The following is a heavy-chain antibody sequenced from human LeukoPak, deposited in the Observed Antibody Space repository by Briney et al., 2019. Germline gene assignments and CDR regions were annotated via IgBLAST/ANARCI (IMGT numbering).Heavy chain of an antibody. J-gene: IGHJ4*02. CDR3: ARGLLGQWLAAPPDY. CDR1: GGSFSGYY. CDR2: INHSGST. Sequence: KTSETLSLTCAVYGGSFSGYYWSWIRQPPGKGLEWSGEINHSGSTNYNPSLKSRVTISVDTSKNQFSLKLSSVTAADTAVYYCARGLLGQWLAAPPDYWGQGTLVSVS. V-gene: IGHV4-34*01. D-gene: IGHD6-19*01.